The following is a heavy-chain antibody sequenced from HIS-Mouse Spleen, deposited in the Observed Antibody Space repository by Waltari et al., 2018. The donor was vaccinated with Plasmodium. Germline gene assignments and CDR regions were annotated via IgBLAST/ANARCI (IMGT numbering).Heavy chain of an antibody. J-gene: IGHJ2*01. V-gene: IGHV3-7*02. CDR2: IKEDGREQ. Sequence: EVQLVESGGGLVQPGGSLRLSCAASGFTFSSDWMSWVRQDPGKGVEWGAKIKEDGREQYYVGSVKGRFSISRDNAKNSLYLQMNSLRAEDTAVYDCASSWYWYFDLWGRGTLVTVSS. CDR3: ASSWYWYFDL. D-gene: IGHD6-13*01. CDR1: GFTFSSDW.